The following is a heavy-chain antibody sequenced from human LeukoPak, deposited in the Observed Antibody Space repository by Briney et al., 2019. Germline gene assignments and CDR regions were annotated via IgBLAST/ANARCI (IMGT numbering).Heavy chain of an antibody. CDR1: GFTFSSYA. CDR2: ISGSGGST. V-gene: IGHV3-23*01. J-gene: IGHJ4*02. CDR3: AKFLPTHIVVANYYFDH. Sequence: GGSLRLSCAASGFTFSSYAMSWVRQAPGKGLEWVSAISGSGGSTYYADSVKGWFTISRDNSKNTLYLQMNSLRAEDTAVYYCAKFLPTHIVVANYYFDHWGQGTLVTVSS. D-gene: IGHD2-21*01.